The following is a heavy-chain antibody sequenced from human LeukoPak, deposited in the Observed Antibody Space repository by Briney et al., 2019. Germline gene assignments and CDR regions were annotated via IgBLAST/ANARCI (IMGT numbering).Heavy chain of an antibody. CDR1: GFTLSSYW. CDR2: TNKDDTEK. D-gene: IGHD1-14*01. V-gene: IGHV3-7*01. CDR3: TRCAYIGNRQRNVDW. Sequence: GGSLRLSCAASGFTLSSYWMSWVRQAPGKGLEWVASTNKDDTEKYYVDSVKGRFAISRDNAKSSLYLQVNSLRAEDTAVYYCTRCAYIGNRQRNVDWWGQGTLVTVSS. J-gene: IGHJ4*02.